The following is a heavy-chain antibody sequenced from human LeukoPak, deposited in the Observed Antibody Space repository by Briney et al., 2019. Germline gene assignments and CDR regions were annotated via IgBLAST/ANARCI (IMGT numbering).Heavy chain of an antibody. CDR2: ISGSGGST. CDR3: AKDLEFLHGGTYYHY. D-gene: IGHD1-26*01. V-gene: IGHV3-23*01. J-gene: IGHJ4*02. Sequence: GSLLLSCAASGFTFSSYAMSWVRPAPGKGLEWVSSISGSGGSTYYADSVKGRFTISRDNSKNTLYLQMNNLRAEDTAIYYCAKDLEFLHGGTYYHYWGQGTLVTVSS. CDR1: GFTFSSYA.